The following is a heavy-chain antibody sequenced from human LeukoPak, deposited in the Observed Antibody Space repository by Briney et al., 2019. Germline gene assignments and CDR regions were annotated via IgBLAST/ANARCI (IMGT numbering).Heavy chain of an antibody. Sequence: SETLSLTCAVYGGSFSGYYWSWIRQPPGKGLEWIGEINHSGSTNYNPSLKSRVTISVDTSKNQFSLKLGSVTAADTAVYYCARGVMVATPDYWGQGTLVTVSS. V-gene: IGHV4-34*01. J-gene: IGHJ4*02. CDR2: INHSGST. D-gene: IGHD5-12*01. CDR1: GGSFSGYY. CDR3: ARGVMVATPDY.